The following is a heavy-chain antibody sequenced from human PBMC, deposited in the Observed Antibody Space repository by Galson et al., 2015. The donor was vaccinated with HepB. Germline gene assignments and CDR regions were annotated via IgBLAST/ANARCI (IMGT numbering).Heavy chain of an antibody. CDR2: IYSGGHA. Sequence: SLRLSCAVSGFTVGKSYVSWVRQAPGKGLEWLSVIYSGGHAFYAASVQGRFTISRDTSKNTVYLQMRSLRAEDTAVYYCASPFCIGGNCYPLWYWGQGTLVTVSS. CDR3: ASPFCIGGNCYPLWY. J-gene: IGHJ4*02. V-gene: IGHV3-53*01. D-gene: IGHD2-15*01. CDR1: GFTVGKSY.